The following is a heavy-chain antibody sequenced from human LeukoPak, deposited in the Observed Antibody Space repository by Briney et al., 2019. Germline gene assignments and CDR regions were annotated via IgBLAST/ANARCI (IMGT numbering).Heavy chain of an antibody. CDR2: INHSGST. CDR1: GGSFSGYY. D-gene: IGHD2/OR15-2a*01. Sequence: SETLTLTCAVYGGSFSGYYWSWIRQPPGKGLEWIGEINHSGSTNYNPSLKSRVTISVDTSKNQFSLKLSSVTAADTAVYYCAVLLRDPMQKHDYWGQGTLVTVSS. CDR3: AVLLRDPMQKHDY. J-gene: IGHJ4*02. V-gene: IGHV4-34*01.